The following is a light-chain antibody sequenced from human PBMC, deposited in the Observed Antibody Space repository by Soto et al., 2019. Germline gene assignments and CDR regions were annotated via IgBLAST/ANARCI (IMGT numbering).Light chain of an antibody. CDR3: QQSYSTPQNT. CDR1: QSISSY. J-gene: IGKJ2*01. CDR2: AAS. V-gene: IGKV1-39*01. Sequence: DIQVTQSPSSLSASVGDRVTITCRASQSISSYLNWYQQKPGKAPKLLIYAASSLQGGVPSRFSGSGSGTDFTLTISSLQPEDFATYYCQQSYSTPQNTFGQGTKLEIK.